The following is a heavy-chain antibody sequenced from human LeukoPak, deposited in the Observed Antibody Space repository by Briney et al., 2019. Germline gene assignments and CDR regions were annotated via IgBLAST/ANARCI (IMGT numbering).Heavy chain of an antibody. CDR1: GFTFSSYG. D-gene: IGHD2-21*01. Sequence: PGRSLRLSRAASGFTFSSYGMHWVRQAPGKGLEWVALIWFDGSDKYYADSVQGRFTISRDNSENTLSLQVSSLRAEDTAIYYCARGGEPDYFDYWGQGTLVTVSS. V-gene: IGHV3-33*01. CDR2: IWFDGSDK. J-gene: IGHJ4*02. CDR3: ARGGEPDYFDY.